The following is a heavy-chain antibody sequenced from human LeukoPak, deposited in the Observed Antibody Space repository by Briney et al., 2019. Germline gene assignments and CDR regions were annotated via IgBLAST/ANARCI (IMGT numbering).Heavy chain of an antibody. CDR3: ARSGSSWYLTAGFDY. CDR2: ISYDGSNK. V-gene: IGHV3-30-3*01. Sequence: PGGSLRLSCAASGFTFSSYAMHWVRQAPGKGLEWVAVISYDGSNKYYADSVKGRFTISRDNSKNTLYLQMNSLRAEDTAVYYCARSGSSWYLTAGFDYWGQGTLVTVSS. D-gene: IGHD6-13*01. J-gene: IGHJ4*02. CDR1: GFTFSSYA.